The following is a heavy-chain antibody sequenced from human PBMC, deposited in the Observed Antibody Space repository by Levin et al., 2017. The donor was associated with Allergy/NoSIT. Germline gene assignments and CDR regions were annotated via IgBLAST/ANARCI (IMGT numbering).Heavy chain of an antibody. CDR1: GFTFSSSW. D-gene: IGHD6-19*01. Sequence: AGESLKISCAVSGFTFSSSWMHWVRQAPGKGLVWVSRINSDGTSTTYADSVKGRFTISRDNAKNTLFLQMDSLRAEDTAVYYCARGWGSSGWFDYWGQGTLVTVSS. J-gene: IGHJ5*01. V-gene: IGHV3-74*01. CDR3: ARGWGSSGWFDY. CDR2: INSDGTST.